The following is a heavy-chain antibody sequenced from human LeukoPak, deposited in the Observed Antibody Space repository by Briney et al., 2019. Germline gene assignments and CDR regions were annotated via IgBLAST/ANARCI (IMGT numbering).Heavy chain of an antibody. J-gene: IGHJ4*02. D-gene: IGHD5-12*01. CDR3: AKDRSGYSGYGFDY. CDR2: IDGSAGST. Sequence: GGSLRLSCAASGFTFSSYAMSWVRQAPGKGLEGVSGIDGSAGSTYYADSVKGRFTISRDNSKNTLYLQMNSLRAEDTAVYYCAKDRSGYSGYGFDYWGQGSLVTVSS. V-gene: IGHV3-23*01. CDR1: GFTFSSYA.